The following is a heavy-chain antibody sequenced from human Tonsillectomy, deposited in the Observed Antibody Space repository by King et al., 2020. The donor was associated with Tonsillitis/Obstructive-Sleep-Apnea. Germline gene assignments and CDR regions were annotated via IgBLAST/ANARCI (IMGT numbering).Heavy chain of an antibody. J-gene: IGHJ5*02. CDR1: GFTFGDYA. CDR2: IRSKDNGGKT. Sequence: VQLVESGGGLVKPGRSLRLSCTASGFTFGDYAMSWFRQAPGKGLEWVGFIRSKDNGGKTEYAASVIGRFTIQRDDSKSNAYLKMKSLKTEETAVYYCTGGVLDGIRPSWFDPCGQGALVTVSP. D-gene: IGHD3-3*01. CDR3: TGGVLDGIRPSWFDP. V-gene: IGHV3-49*05.